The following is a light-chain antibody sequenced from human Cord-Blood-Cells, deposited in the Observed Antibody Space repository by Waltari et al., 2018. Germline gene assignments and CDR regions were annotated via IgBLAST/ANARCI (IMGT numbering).Light chain of an antibody. CDR2: KAS. Sequence: DIQMTQSPPTLSASVGDKVTLTCRASQSISIWLAWYQQKPGKAPKLLIYKASSLESGVPSRFSGSGSWTEFTLTISSLQPDDFATYYCQQYNSYSRTFGQGTKVEIK. CDR3: QQYNSYSRT. CDR1: QSISIW. V-gene: IGKV1-5*03. J-gene: IGKJ1*01.